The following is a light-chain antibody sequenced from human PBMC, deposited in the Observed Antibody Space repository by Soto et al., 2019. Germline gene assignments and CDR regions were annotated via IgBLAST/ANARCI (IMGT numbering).Light chain of an antibody. V-gene: IGKV1-12*01. J-gene: IGKJ4*01. CDR3: QQTKSFPLT. Sequence: DIQMTQSPSSVSASVGDRVTITCRARQGISSWLTWYQQKPGKAPNLLMHAASNLQSGVPSRFSASGSGTDFSLTISSLQPEDSATYYCQQTKSFPLTFGGGTKVEIK. CDR1: QGISSW. CDR2: AAS.